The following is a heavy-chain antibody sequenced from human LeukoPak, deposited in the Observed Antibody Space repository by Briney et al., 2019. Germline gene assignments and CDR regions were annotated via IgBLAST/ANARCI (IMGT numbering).Heavy chain of an antibody. J-gene: IGHJ2*01. V-gene: IGHV1-2*04. CDR1: GYTFTGYY. Sequence: EASVKVSCKASGYTFTGYYMHWVRQAPGQGLEWMGWINPNSGGTNYAKKFQGWVTLTRDPSISTAYLELRRLKPDDCGVYYGARDPIRRGGLEGYWYFDLWGRGTLVSVSS. D-gene: IGHD2-15*01. CDR3: ARDPIRRGGLEGYWYFDL. CDR2: INPNSGGT.